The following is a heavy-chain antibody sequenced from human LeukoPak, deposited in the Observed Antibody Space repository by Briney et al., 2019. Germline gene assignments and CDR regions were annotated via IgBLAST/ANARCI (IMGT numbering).Heavy chain of an antibody. Sequence: SETLSLTCAVSGGSISSSNWWNWVRQTPEKGLEWIGETHHKWGTNYNPSLKSRLTISVDKSKNQVSLRLSSVAAADTALYYCARAQEGCSRASCYLEPWGQGTLVTVSS. V-gene: IGHV4-4*02. CDR1: GGSISSSNW. CDR3: ARAQEGCSRASCYLEP. J-gene: IGHJ5*02. D-gene: IGHD2-2*01. CDR2: THHKWGT.